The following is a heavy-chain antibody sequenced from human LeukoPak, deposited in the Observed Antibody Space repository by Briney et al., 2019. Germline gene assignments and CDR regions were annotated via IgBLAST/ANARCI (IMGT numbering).Heavy chain of an antibody. Sequence: GGSLRLSCAASGFTFSSYSMNWVRQAPGKGLEWVSSISCTSSYIYYADSVKGRFTISRDNAKNSLYLQMNSLRAEDTAVYYCARDPHYYGSGTPGYFDYWGQGTLVTVSS. CDR1: GFTFSSYS. CDR3: ARDPHYYGSGTPGYFDY. V-gene: IGHV3-21*06. D-gene: IGHD3-10*01. J-gene: IGHJ4*02. CDR2: ISCTSSYI.